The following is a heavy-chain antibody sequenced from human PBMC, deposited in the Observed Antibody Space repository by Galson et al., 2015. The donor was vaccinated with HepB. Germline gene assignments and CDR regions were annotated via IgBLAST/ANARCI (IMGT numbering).Heavy chain of an antibody. CDR2: ISSSGRRE. CDR1: GFAFSSYT. D-gene: IGHD6-13*01. J-gene: IGHJ6*02. Sequence: LRLSCAASGFAFSSYTMLWVRQAPGGGLEWVALISSSGRREYYADSVRGRFTISRDDSRNTLFLQINSLRRDDTAVYHCARALRRNTWSHIYYYGLDIWGPGTTVTVS. CDR3: ARALRRNTWSHIYYYGLDI. V-gene: IGHV3-30*04.